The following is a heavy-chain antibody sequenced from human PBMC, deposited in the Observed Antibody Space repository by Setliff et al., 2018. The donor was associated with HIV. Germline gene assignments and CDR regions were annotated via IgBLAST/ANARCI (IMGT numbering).Heavy chain of an antibody. J-gene: IGHJ4*02. CDR1: TGSISTNTYY. D-gene: IGHD2-2*02. V-gene: IGHV4-39*01. CDR3: ARWGGTSAINEAFDF. Sequence: PSETLSLTCSVSTGSISTNTYYWGWIRQPPGKGREWIGNIHYRGDTTYNPSLKSRLTLSVDTSKTQFSLKLNCVTTADTAVYYCARWGGTSAINEAFDFWGQGTLVTVSS. CDR2: IHYRGDT.